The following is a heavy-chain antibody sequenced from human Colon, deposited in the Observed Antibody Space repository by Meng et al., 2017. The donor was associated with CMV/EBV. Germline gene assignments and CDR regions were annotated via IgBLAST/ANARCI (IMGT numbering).Heavy chain of an antibody. CDR3: ARRTYDFWSGYRDY. J-gene: IGHJ4*02. CDR1: GDSINSGIYY. D-gene: IGHD3-3*01. Sequence: GSLRLSCSVSGDSINSGIYYWGWVRQPPGRGLEGIGSIYTRGTTYYKPSLKDRVTISIDTSKNQFPLSLSSVTAADTAVYYCARRTYDFWSGYRDYWGQGILVTVSS. V-gene: IGHV4-39*01. CDR2: IYTRGTT.